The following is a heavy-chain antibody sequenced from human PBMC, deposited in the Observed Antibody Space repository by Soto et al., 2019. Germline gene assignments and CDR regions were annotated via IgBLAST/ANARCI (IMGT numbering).Heavy chain of an antibody. D-gene: IGHD3-3*01. CDR3: ARVYDFWSGYNGAFDI. V-gene: IGHV4-34*01. CDR2: INHSGST. CDR1: GGSFSGYY. Sequence: ASETLSLTCAVYGGSFSGYYWSWIRQPPGKGLEWIGEINHSGSTNYNPSLKSRVTISVDTSKNQFSLKLSSVTAADTAVYYCARVYDFWSGYNGAFDIWGQGTMVTVSS. J-gene: IGHJ3*02.